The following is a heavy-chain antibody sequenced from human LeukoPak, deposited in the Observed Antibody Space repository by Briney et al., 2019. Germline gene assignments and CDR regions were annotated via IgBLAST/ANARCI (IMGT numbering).Heavy chain of an antibody. CDR3: AREMYRDGYNSTIYFYYYYGMDV. Sequence: GGSLRLSCVASGFTFSSHIMHWVRQAPGKGLEWVALTSHDGGNQDYTDSVKGRFTMSRDNSKNTLYLQMNSLRSEDTAVYYCAREMYRDGYNSTIYFYYYYGMDVWAKGPRSPSP. V-gene: IGHV3-30-3*01. CDR1: GFTFSSHI. D-gene: IGHD5-24*01. J-gene: IGHJ6*02. CDR2: TSHDGGNQ.